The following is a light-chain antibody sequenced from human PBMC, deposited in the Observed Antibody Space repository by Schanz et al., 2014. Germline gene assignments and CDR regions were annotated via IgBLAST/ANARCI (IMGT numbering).Light chain of an antibody. V-gene: IGKV1-39*01. J-gene: IGKJ3*01. Sequence: DIQVTQSPSSLSASVGDRVTITCRASQSISNFLNWYQQKPGKAPRLLIYAASTLQSGVPSRFRGSGSGTDFTLTITSLQSEDFATYYCQQSYDTPPAFGPGTKVDIK. CDR3: QQSYDTPPA. CDR2: AAS. CDR1: QSISNF.